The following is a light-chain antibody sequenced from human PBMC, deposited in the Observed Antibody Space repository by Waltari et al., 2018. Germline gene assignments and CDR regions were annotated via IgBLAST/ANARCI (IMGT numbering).Light chain of an antibody. CDR1: QSVSSN. Sequence: EIVMTQSPATLSVSPGEKATLPCRASQSVSSNLAWYQQKPGQAPRLLIYGASTRATGIPARFSGSGSGTEFTLTISSLQSEDFAVYYCQQYDNWPPNFGGGTKVEI. V-gene: IGKV3-15*01. CDR2: GAS. CDR3: QQYDNWPPN. J-gene: IGKJ4*01.